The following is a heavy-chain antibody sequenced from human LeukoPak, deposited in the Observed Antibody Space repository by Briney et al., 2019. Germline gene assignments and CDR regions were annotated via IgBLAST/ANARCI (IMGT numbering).Heavy chain of an antibody. V-gene: IGHV3-48*03. D-gene: IGHD1-26*01. CDR3: AGVMDGSYLDY. CDR1: GCTFISYE. CDR2: ISSSGITI. Sequence: PGGSLRLSCAASGCTFISYEMNWVRQAPGKGLEWVSYISSSGITIYYADSVKGRFTISRDNAKNSLYLQMNSLRAEDTAIYYCAGVMDGSYLDYWGQGTLVTVSS. J-gene: IGHJ4*02.